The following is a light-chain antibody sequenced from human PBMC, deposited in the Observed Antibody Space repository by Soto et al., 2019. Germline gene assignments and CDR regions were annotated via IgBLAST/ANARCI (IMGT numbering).Light chain of an antibody. CDR2: GAS. CDR1: QSVSSSY. CDR3: QPYGSSPPDFT. Sequence: EIVLTQSPGTLSLSPGERATLSCRASQSVSSSYLAWYQQKPGQAPRLLIFGASYRATGIPDRFSGSGSGTDFTLTISRLEPEDFAVYYCQPYGSSPPDFTFGPGTKVDIK. V-gene: IGKV3-20*01. J-gene: IGKJ3*01.